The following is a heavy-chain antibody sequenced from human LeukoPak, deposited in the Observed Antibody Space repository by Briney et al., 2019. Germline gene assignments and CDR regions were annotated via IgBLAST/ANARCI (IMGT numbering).Heavy chain of an antibody. V-gene: IGHV3-11*06. Sequence: GGSLRLSCAASGFTFSDYYMSWIRQAPGKGLEWVSYISSSSSYTNYADSVKGRFTISRDNAKNSLYLQMNSLKAEDTAVYYCARDRTVDSTSCYYCPDAFDIWGQGTMVTVSS. CDR2: ISSSSSYT. J-gene: IGHJ3*02. CDR1: GFTFSDYY. CDR3: ARDRTVDSTSCYYCPDAFDI. D-gene: IGHD2-2*01.